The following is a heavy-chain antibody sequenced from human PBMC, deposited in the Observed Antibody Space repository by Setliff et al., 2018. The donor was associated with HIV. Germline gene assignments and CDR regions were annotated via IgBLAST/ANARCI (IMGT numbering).Heavy chain of an antibody. J-gene: IGHJ3*02. V-gene: IGHV1-69*13. CDR3: ARGGVRGYSYVEAFDI. CDR1: GGSFNTYA. D-gene: IGHD5-18*01. Sequence: SVKVSCKSSGGSFNTYAIKWVRQAPGQGLEWMGGILSIFDKANYAQKFHGRLTITADDSTRTVYVELNSLGSGDTAVYYCARGGVRGYSYVEAFDIWGQGTLVTVSS. CDR2: ILSIFDKA.